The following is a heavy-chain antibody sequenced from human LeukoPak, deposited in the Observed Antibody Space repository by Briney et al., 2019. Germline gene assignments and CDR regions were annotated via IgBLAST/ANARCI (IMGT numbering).Heavy chain of an antibody. J-gene: IGHJ4*02. Sequence: GGSLRLSCAASGFTFSSYSMNWVRQTPGKGLEWVSDISGSSSTTHYADSVKGRFTISRDNAKNSLYLQMNSLRAEDTAVYYCAKDDRNVRRIRSIWAELDYWGQGTLVTVSS. V-gene: IGHV3-48*01. CDR3: AKDDRNVRRIRSIWAELDY. CDR2: ISGSSSTT. CDR1: GFTFSSYS. D-gene: IGHD3-22*01.